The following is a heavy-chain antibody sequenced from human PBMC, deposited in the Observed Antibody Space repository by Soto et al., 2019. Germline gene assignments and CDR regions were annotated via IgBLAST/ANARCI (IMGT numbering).Heavy chain of an antibody. CDR2: IYYSGST. CDR1: GGSISSGGYY. CDR3: ARGDDIFTGYYLPY. J-gene: IGHJ4*02. Sequence: QVQLQESGPGLVKPSQTLSLTCTVSGGSISSGGYYWSWIRQQPGKGLEWIGYIYYSGSTYYNPSIKSRVTISLDTSKNQFSLKLSSVTAADTAVYYCARGDDIFTGYYLPYWGQGTLVTVSS. D-gene: IGHD3-9*01. V-gene: IGHV4-31*03.